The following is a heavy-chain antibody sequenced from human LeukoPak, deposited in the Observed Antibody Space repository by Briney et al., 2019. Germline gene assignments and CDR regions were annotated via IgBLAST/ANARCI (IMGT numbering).Heavy chain of an antibody. J-gene: IGHJ4*02. CDR2: ISGSGGST. V-gene: IGHV3-23*01. CDR1: GFTFSSYA. D-gene: IGHD3-9*01. CDR3: ARGPYYDILTGTFDY. Sequence: GGSLRLSCAASGFTFSSYAMSWVRQAPGKGLEWVSAISGSGGSTYYADSVKGRFTISRDNSKNTLYLQMNSLRAEDTAVYYCARGPYYDILTGTFDYWGQGTLVTVSS.